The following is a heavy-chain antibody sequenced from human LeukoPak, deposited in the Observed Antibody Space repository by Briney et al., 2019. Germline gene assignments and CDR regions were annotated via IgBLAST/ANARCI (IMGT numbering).Heavy chain of an antibody. CDR1: GFTFNDYS. Sequence: GGSLRLSCAASGFTFNDYSLNWVRQAPGKGLEWISYIGSTTSVVSYPDSVKGRFTISRDNAKKSPYLQMNSLRAEDTAVYYCARDRDWSFDYWGQGTLVTVSS. J-gene: IGHJ4*02. D-gene: IGHD3/OR15-3a*01. CDR2: IGSTTSVV. V-gene: IGHV3-48*04. CDR3: ARDRDWSFDY.